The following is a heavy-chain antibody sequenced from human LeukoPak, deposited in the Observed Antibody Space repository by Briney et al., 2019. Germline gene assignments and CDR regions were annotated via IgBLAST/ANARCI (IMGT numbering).Heavy chain of an antibody. J-gene: IGHJ4*02. D-gene: IGHD5-18*01. CDR3: ARHVDTATDYFDY. CDR2: IYYSGSS. V-gene: IGHV4-39*01. CDR1: GGSISSSSYY. Sequence: NPSETLSLTCTVSGGSISSSSYYWGWIRQPPGKGLEWIGSIYYSGSSYYNPSLKSRVTISVHTSKNQFSLKLSSVTAADTAVYYCARHVDTATDYFDYWGQGTLVTVSS.